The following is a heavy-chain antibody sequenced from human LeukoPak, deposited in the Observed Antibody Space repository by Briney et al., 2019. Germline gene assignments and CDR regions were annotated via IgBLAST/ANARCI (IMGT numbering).Heavy chain of an antibody. CDR1: GYTFPSYY. Sequence: GASFKVYCKTSGYTFPSYYMHWVRHGPGQGLQWTGIINPSSGSTSHAQKFQGRVTMTRDTSTRTVYMELSSLRSEDTAAYYCARGSWEMARGYAFDIWGQGTMVTVSS. CDR2: INPSSGST. V-gene: IGHV1-46*01. CDR3: ARGSWEMARGYAFDI. J-gene: IGHJ3*02. D-gene: IGHD5-24*01.